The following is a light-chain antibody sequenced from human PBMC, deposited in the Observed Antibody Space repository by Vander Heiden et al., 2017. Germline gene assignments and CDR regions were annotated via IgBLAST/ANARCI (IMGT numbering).Light chain of an antibody. V-gene: IGLV3-1*01. Sequence: SYELTQTPSVSVSTGPTASIYSAGDQLGDKYACWYQQKPGQSPVLVIYQDSKRPSGIHERFSGSNSGNTATLTNSGTQAMDEADYYCQAWDSSTAVFGGGTKLTVL. CDR1: QLGDKY. J-gene: IGLJ2*01. CDR2: QDS. CDR3: QAWDSSTAV.